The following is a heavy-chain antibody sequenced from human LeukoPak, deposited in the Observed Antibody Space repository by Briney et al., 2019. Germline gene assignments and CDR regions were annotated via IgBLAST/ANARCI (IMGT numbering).Heavy chain of an antibody. V-gene: IGHV4-34*01. CDR1: GGSFSGYY. D-gene: IGHD3-9*01. CDR3: ARLLRYFDWLSYYMDV. J-gene: IGHJ6*03. Sequence: PSETLSLTCAVYGGSFSGYYWSWLRQPPGKGLEWIGEINHSGSTNYNPSLKSRVTISVDTSKNQFSLKLRSVTAADTALYYCARLLRYFDWLSYYMDVWGKGTMVTISS. CDR2: INHSGST.